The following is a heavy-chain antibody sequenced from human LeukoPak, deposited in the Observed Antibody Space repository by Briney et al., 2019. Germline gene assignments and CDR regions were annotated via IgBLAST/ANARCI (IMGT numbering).Heavy chain of an antibody. Sequence: GGSLRLSCAASGFTLTSYAMRWVRQAPGKGLEWVSSIYGSGGSTYYAASVKGRFTISRDNSKNTLYLQMNSLRAEDTAVYYCAKVRSGANFNPSMDVWGRGTTVTVSS. CDR3: AKVRSGANFNPSMDV. D-gene: IGHD1-26*01. CDR2: IYGSGGST. J-gene: IGHJ6*02. CDR1: GFTLTSYA. V-gene: IGHV3-23*01.